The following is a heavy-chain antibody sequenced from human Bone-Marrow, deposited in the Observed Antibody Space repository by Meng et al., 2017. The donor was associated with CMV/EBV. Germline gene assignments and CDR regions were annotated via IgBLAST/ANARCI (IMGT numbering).Heavy chain of an antibody. CDR3: ARSDYDFWSGTPDYPGMGV. CDR1: GFTVKSYY. V-gene: IGHV3-53*05. J-gene: IGHJ6*02. Sequence: GESLKISCAASGFTVKSYYMNWVRQAPGKALEWVSVILRGGSVEYADTIKGRATISRDNSENTVYLQVNSLRADDTGIYYCARSDYDFWSGTPDYPGMGVWGQGITVTVSS. CDR2: ILRGGSV. D-gene: IGHD3-3*01.